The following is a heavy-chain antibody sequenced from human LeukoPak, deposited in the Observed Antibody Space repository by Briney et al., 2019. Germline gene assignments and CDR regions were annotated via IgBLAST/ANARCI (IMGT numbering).Heavy chain of an antibody. CDR1: GYTFTGYY. CDR3: ARGGVVVVAATPRRGFDY. D-gene: IGHD2-15*01. CDR2: INPNSGGT. V-gene: IGHV1-2*02. Sequence: ASVKVSCKASGYTFTGYYMHWVRQAPGQGLEWMGWINPNSGGTNYAQKFQGRVTMTRDTSISTAYMELSRLRSDDTAVYYCARGGVVVVAATPRRGFDYWGRGTLVTVSS. J-gene: IGHJ4*02.